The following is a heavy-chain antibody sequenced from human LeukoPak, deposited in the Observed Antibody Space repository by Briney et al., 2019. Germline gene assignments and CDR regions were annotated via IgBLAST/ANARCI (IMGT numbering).Heavy chain of an antibody. Sequence: GASVKVSCKASGYTFTSYYMHWVRQAPGQGLEWMGIINPSGGSTSYAQKFQGRVTMTRDTSTSTVYMELSSLRSEDTAVYYCARDWFGDSSGYYPSPGFDYWGQGTLVTVSS. D-gene: IGHD3-22*01. V-gene: IGHV1-46*01. CDR2: INPSGGST. CDR3: ARDWFGDSSGYYPSPGFDY. J-gene: IGHJ4*02. CDR1: GYTFTSYY.